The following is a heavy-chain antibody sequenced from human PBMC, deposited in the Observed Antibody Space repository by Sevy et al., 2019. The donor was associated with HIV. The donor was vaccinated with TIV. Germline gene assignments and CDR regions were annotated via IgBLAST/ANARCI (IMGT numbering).Heavy chain of an antibody. CDR3: ARHGGIAVATLDY. D-gene: IGHD6-19*01. CDR2: IYYSGST. V-gene: IGHV4-39*01. Sequence: LLQPSETLSLTCTVSGGSISSTTYYWGWIRQPPGKGLEWIASIYYSGSTYYNVSLESRVTISVDISKNQFSLRLSSVTAADTAVYYCARHGGIAVATLDYWGQGTLVTVSS. J-gene: IGHJ4*02. CDR1: GGSISSTTYY.